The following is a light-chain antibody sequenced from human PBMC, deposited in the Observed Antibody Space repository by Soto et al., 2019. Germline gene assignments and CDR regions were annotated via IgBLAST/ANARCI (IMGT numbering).Light chain of an antibody. CDR3: QQRSNWPPLT. Sequence: EIVLTQSPATLSLSPGERATLSCRASQSVSSYLAWYQQKPGQAPRLLIYDASNRATGIPARFSGSGSGTDFTLTISSLEPEDVAVYYCQQRSNWPPLTFGHGTRLEIK. V-gene: IGKV3-11*01. CDR1: QSVSSY. CDR2: DAS. J-gene: IGKJ5*01.